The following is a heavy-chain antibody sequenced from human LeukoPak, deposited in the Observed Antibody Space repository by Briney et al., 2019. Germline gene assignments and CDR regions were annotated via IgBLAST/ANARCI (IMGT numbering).Heavy chain of an antibody. CDR3: TRRYYHDTSGNYWDDY. V-gene: IGHV3-73*01. CDR2: IRSKANNYAT. CDR1: GFTFSASA. Sequence: GGSLKLSCAVSGFTFSASAMHWVRQASGKGLGWVGRIRSKANNYATSYDVSVNGRFTISRDDSKNTAYLQMNSLRTEDTAVYYCTRRYYHDTSGNYWDDYWGQGTLVTVSS. D-gene: IGHD3-22*01. J-gene: IGHJ4*02.